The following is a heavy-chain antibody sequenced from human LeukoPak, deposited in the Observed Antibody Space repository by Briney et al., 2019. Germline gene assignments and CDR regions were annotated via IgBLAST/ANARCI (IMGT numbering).Heavy chain of an antibody. CDR3: ARDLRSYYYDSSGYYLLY. CDR2: ISAYNGNT. V-gene: IGHV1-18*01. CDR1: GYTFTSYG. Sequence: GASVKVSCKVSGYTFTSYGISWVRQASGQGLEWMGWISAYNGNTNYAQKLQGRVTMTTDTSTSTAYMELRSLRSDDTAVYYCARDLRSYYYDSSGYYLLYWGQGTLVTVSS. J-gene: IGHJ4*02. D-gene: IGHD3-22*01.